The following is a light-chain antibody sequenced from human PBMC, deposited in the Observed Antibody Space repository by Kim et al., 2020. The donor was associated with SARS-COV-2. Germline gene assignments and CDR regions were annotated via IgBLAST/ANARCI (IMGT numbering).Light chain of an antibody. CDR1: SGHSNYA. J-gene: IGLJ3*02. CDR3: QTWGTGIQV. CDR2: LHSDGSH. V-gene: IGLV4-69*01. Sequence: QPVLTQSPSASASLGASVKLTCTLSSGHSNYAIAWHQQQPERGPRYLMKLHSDGSHRKGDGIPDRFSGSSSGAERYLTISSLQSEDEADYYCQTWGTGIQVFGGGTQLTVL.